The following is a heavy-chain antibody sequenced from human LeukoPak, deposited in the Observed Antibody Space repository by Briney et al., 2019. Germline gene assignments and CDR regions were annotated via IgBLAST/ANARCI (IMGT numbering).Heavy chain of an antibody. Sequence: GGSLRLSCAGSGFSFSNSAVSWVRQAPEKGLEWVSFISGNGGSTYYADSVKGRFAISRDNSRNTLYLQMNSLRVEDTAVYYCAKEVRVTRPFHYFDYWGQGTLVTVSS. J-gene: IGHJ4*02. D-gene: IGHD4-11*01. CDR3: AKEVRVTRPFHYFDY. CDR2: ISGNGGST. V-gene: IGHV3-23*01. CDR1: GFSFSNSA.